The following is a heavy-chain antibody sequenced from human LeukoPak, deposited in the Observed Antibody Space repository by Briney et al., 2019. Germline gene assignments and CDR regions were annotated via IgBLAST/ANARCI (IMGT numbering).Heavy chain of an antibody. V-gene: IGHV3-23*01. D-gene: IGHD6-13*01. Sequence: GGSMRLSSAAYGFTFSSYAMSWVRQAPGKGLEWVSAIRGSGGSTYYADSVTGRFTIPRDNSKNALYLQMNSLRAEDTAVYYCAKDRVYSSWGQGTLVTVSS. J-gene: IGHJ5*02. CDR2: IRGSGGST. CDR3: AKDRVYSS. CDR1: GFTFSSYA.